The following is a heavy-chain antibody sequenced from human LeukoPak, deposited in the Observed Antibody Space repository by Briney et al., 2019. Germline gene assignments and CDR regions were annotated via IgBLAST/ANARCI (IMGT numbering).Heavy chain of an antibody. CDR1: GGSISSYY. J-gene: IGHJ4*02. CDR2: IYYSGRT. D-gene: IGHD6-6*01. CDR3: ARPSQAARYFDY. V-gene: IGHV4-59*12. Sequence: SETLSLTCTVSGGSISSYYWNWLRQPPGKGLEWIGYIYYSGRTNYNPSLKSRVTISVDTSKNQFSLKLSSVTAADTAVYYCARPSQAARYFDYWGQGTLVTVSS.